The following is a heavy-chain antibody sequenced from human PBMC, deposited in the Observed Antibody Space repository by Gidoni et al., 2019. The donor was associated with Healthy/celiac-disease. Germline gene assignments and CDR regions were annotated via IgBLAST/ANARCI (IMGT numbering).Heavy chain of an antibody. CDR1: GFTFSTYS. CDR2: ISSGSTYI. J-gene: IGHJ4*02. D-gene: IGHD6-13*01. Sequence: EVQLLESGGGLVKPGGSLRLSCAASGFTFSTYSMNWVRQAPGKGLEWVSSISSGSTYIYYADSVKGRFTISRDNAKNSLYLQMNSLRAEDTAVYYCASSLYSSSSIGYWGQGTLVTVSS. V-gene: IGHV3-21*01. CDR3: ASSLYSSSSIGY.